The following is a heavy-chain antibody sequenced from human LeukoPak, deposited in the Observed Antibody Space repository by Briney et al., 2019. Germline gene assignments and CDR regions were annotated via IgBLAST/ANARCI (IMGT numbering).Heavy chain of an antibody. V-gene: IGHV3-7*01. J-gene: IGHJ4*02. CDR1: GFTFSYYW. D-gene: IGHD6-25*01. Sequence: HPGGSLRLSCAASGFTFSYYWMSWVRQAPGKGLEWVANIKPDGGEKNYVDSVKGRFTISRDNAKNSLYLQMNSLRAEDTAVYYCTRAGYYSSGWNPFDYWGQGTLVTVSS. CDR2: IKPDGGEK. CDR3: TRAGYYSSGWNPFDY.